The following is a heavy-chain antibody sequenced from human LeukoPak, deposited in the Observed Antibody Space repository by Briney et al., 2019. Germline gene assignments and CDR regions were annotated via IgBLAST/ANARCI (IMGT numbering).Heavy chain of an antibody. J-gene: IGHJ3*02. CDR2: ISWNSGSI. Sequence: GVSLRLSCAASGFTFDDYARHWVRQAPGKGLEWVSGISWNSGSIGYADSVKGRFTISRDNAKNSLYLQMNSLRAEDTALYYCAKDKHYGDYHDAFDIWGQGTMVTVSS. V-gene: IGHV3-9*01. CDR1: GFTFDDYA. CDR3: AKDKHYGDYHDAFDI. D-gene: IGHD4-17*01.